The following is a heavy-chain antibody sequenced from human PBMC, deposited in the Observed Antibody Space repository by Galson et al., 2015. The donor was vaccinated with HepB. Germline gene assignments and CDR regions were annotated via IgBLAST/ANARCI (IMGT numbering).Heavy chain of an antibody. CDR3: ARLGVTGTTPNK. Sequence: SVKVSCKASGYTFTSYSLNWVRQAPGQGLEWMGWINTNTGNPTYAQGFTGRFVFSLDKSVTTAYLQISSLKAEDTAVYYCARLGVTGTTPNKWGQGTLVTVSS. CDR1: GYTFTSYS. CDR2: INTNTGNP. J-gene: IGHJ4*02. D-gene: IGHD1-1*01. V-gene: IGHV7-4-1*02.